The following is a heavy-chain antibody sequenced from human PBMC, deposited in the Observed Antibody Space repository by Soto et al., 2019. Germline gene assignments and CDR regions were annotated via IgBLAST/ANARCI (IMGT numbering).Heavy chain of an antibody. D-gene: IGHD1-26*01. J-gene: IGHJ4*02. CDR3: ARGHPDSGSDY. Sequence: QVQLVQSGAEVKKPGASVKVSCKASGYTFINYGLNWVRQAPGQGLEWMGWISGHNGNTNYAQKLQGRVTMTTDTSPSTAYLELRSLRSDDTAVYYCARGHPDSGSDYWGQGTLVTVSS. V-gene: IGHV1-18*01. CDR2: ISGHNGNT. CDR1: GYTFINYG.